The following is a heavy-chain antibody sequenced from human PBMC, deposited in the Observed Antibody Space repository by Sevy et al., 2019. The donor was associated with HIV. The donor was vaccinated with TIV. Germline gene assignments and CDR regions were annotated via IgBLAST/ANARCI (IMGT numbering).Heavy chain of an antibody. V-gene: IGHV3-7*01. J-gene: IGHJ4*02. D-gene: IGHD3-10*01. CDR3: ARVEGVECDGSGSYYLDY. Sequence: GGCLRLSCAASGFTFSSYWMSWVRQAPGKGLEWVANIKQDGSEKYYVDSVKGRFTISRDNAKNSLYLQMNSLRAEDTAVYYCARVEGVECDGSGSYYLDYWGQGTLVTVSS. CDR1: GFTFSSYW. CDR2: IKQDGSEK.